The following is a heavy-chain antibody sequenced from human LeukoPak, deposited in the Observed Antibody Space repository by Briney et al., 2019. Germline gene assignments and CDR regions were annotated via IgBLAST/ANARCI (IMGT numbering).Heavy chain of an antibody. Sequence: ASVKVSCKASGYTFTGYYMHWVRQAPGQGLEWMGWINPNSGGTNYAQKFQGRVTMTRDTSISTAYMELSRLRSDDTAVYYCARAHRITIFGVLTKYNWFDPWGQETLVTVSS. D-gene: IGHD3-3*01. CDR1: GYTFTGYY. CDR2: INPNSGGT. V-gene: IGHV1-2*02. CDR3: ARAHRITIFGVLTKYNWFDP. J-gene: IGHJ5*02.